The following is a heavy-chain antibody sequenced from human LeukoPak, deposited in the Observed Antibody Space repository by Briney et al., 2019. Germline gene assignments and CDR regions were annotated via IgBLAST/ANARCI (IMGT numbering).Heavy chain of an antibody. V-gene: IGHV4-34*01. CDR1: GGSFSGYY. CDR3: ARGHTGYCSSTSCYYYYGMDV. Sequence: SETLSLTCAVYGGSFSGYYWSWIRQPPGKGLEWIGEINHSGSTNYNPSLKSRVTISVDTSKNQFSLKLSSVTAADTAVYYCARGHTGYCSSTSCYYYYGMDVWGQGPTVTVSS. CDR2: INHSGST. J-gene: IGHJ6*02. D-gene: IGHD2-2*01.